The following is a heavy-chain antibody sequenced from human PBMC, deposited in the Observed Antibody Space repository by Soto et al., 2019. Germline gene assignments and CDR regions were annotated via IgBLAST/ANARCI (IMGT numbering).Heavy chain of an antibody. CDR3: ARESYYGSGATVVAY. CDR1: GFYISGYY. J-gene: IGHJ4*02. CDR2: IYYSGTT. D-gene: IGHD3-10*01. V-gene: IGHV4-59*01. Sequence: SETLSLTCTVSGFYISGYYWSWIRQPTGKGLEWIGYIYYSGTTSYNPSLNSRVTMSVDTSKNQFSLKVNSVTAADTAVYYCARESYYGSGATVVAYWGQGTLVTVSS.